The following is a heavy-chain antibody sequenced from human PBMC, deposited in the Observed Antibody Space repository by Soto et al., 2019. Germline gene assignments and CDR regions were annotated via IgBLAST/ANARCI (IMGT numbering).Heavy chain of an antibody. Sequence: GGSLRLSCAASGFTFSSYGMHWVRQAPGKGLEWVAVIWYDGSNKYYADSVKGRFTISRDNSKNTPYLQMNSLRAEDTAVYYCARVYYDSSGYYDYYYYGMDVWGQGTTVTVSS. CDR3: ARVYYDSSGYYDYYYYGMDV. CDR1: GFTFSSYG. V-gene: IGHV3-33*01. D-gene: IGHD3-22*01. J-gene: IGHJ6*02. CDR2: IWYDGSNK.